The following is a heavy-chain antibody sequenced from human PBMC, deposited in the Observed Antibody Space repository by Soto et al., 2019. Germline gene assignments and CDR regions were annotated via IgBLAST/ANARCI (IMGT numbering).Heavy chain of an antibody. CDR2: ITGSGAGS. V-gene: IGHV3-23*01. J-gene: IGHJ5*02. CDR3: AKAYSNSWPNDWFDP. D-gene: IGHD6-13*01. CDR1: GFIFSSYA. Sequence: EVQLLESGGGWLQPGGSLRLSCAASGFIFSSYAMNWVRQAPGKGLEWVSGITGSGAGSYYSDSVKGRFTISRDNSKNTLYQQMNSLSAEDTAVYYCAKAYSNSWPNDWFDPWGQGTLVTVSS.